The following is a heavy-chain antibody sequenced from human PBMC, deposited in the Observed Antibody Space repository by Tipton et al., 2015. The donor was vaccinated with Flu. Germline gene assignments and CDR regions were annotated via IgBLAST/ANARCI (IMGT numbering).Heavy chain of an antibody. D-gene: IGHD2-21*01. Sequence: TLSLTCTVSGGSIRGYYWNWIRQFPGKGLEWIGFVYYTGSTNYKSSLKSRATISTDTSTSQVSLKMNSVIAADTAVYYCARGPPGPSIRAYYFDIWGQGALVTVSS. CDR3: ARGPPGPSIRAYYFDI. CDR1: GGSIRGYY. CDR2: VYYTGST. V-gene: IGHV4-59*01. J-gene: IGHJ4*02.